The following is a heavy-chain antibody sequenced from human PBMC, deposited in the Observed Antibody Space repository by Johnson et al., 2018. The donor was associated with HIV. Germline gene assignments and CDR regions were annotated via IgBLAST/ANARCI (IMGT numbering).Heavy chain of an antibody. CDR2: IYSGNNT. CDR3: AKDTAYDYGDYGTAFDI. J-gene: IGHJ3*02. V-gene: IGHV3-53*01. D-gene: IGHD4-17*01. Sequence: VQLVESGGGLIQPGGSLRLSCAASGFNVSCNHMAWVRQGTGKGLEWVSVIYSGNNTHYADSVKGRFTISRDNSKNTLYLQMNSLRGDDTALYYCAKDTAYDYGDYGTAFDIWGQGTKVTVSS. CDR1: GFNVSCNH.